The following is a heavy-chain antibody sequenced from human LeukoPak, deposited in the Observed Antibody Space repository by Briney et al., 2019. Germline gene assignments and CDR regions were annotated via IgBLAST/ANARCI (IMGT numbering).Heavy chain of an antibody. Sequence: GGSLRLSCAASGFTFDDYAMHWVRQAPGKGLEWVSGISWNSGSIGYADSVKGRFTISRDNSKNTLYLQMNSLRAEDTAVYYCAKNPYDGYYYYGMDVWGQGTTVTVSS. CDR3: AKNPYDGYYYYGMDV. D-gene: IGHD3-22*01. CDR2: ISWNSGSI. CDR1: GFTFDDYA. J-gene: IGHJ6*02. V-gene: IGHV3-9*01.